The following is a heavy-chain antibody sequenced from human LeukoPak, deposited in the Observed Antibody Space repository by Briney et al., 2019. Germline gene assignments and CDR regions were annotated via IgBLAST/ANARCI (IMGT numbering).Heavy chain of an antibody. CDR1: GYSISSSNW. J-gene: IGHJ4*02. D-gene: IGHD3-16*01. CDR3: ARSLRGYYFDY. CDR2: IYYSGST. V-gene: IGHV4-28*01. Sequence: SDTLSLTCAVSGYSISSSNWWGWVRQPPGEGLEWIAYIYYSGSTYYNPSLKSRVTMSVDTSKNQSSLKLSSVTAVDTAVYYCARSLRGYYFDYWGQGILVTVSS.